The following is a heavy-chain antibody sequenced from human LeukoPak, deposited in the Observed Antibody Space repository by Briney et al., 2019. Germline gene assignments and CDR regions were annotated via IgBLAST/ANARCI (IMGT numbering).Heavy chain of an antibody. CDR2: ISGSAVST. J-gene: IGHJ6*02. CDR3: AKDLVVAGRSYYYYNMDV. D-gene: IGHD6-19*01. V-gene: IGHV3-23*01. CDR1: GFTFSNYA. Sequence: GGSLRLSCAASGFTFSNYAMSWVRQAPGKGLEWVSVISGSAVSTYYADSVKGRLTISRDNSKNTLFLQMSSLRAEDAALYYCAKDLVVAGRSYYYYNMDVWGQGTTVTVSS.